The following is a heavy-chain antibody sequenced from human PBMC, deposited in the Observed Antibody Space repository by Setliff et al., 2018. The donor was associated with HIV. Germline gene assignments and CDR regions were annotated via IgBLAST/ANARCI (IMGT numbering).Heavy chain of an antibody. CDR3: ARAYDILTGYYDY. CDR1: GYTFTHYG. CDR2: ISVYNGYT. D-gene: IGHD3-9*01. V-gene: IGHV1-18*01. Sequence: ASVKGSCKASGYTFTHYGLNWVRQAPGQGLEWMGWISVYNGYTKYAQKVQDRVTLTTDTSTSTAYMELRSLRFDATAVYYCARAYDILTGYYDYWGQGTLVTVSS. J-gene: IGHJ4*02.